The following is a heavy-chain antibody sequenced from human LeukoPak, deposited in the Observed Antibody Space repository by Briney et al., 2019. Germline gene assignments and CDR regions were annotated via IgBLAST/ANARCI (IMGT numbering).Heavy chain of an antibody. CDR2: IYYSGST. CDR3: ARCGYYDFWSGYNPATLDY. D-gene: IGHD3-3*01. J-gene: IGHJ4*02. V-gene: IGHV4-39*01. CDR1: SGSISSSSYY. Sequence: SETLSLTCTVSSGSISSSSYYWGWIRQPPGKGLEWIGSIYYSGSTYYKPSLKSRVTISVDTSKNQFSLKLTSVTAADTAVYYCARCGYYDFWSGYNPATLDYWGQGTLVTVSS.